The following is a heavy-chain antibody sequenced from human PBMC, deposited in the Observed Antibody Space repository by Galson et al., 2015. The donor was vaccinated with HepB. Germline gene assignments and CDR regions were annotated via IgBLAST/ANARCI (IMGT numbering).Heavy chain of an antibody. Sequence: SLRLSCAASGFTFSSYSMNWVRQAPGKGLEWVSSISSSSSYIYYADSVKGRFTISRDNAKNSLYLQMNSLRAEDTAVYYCASLGYCSGGSCRFLDYWGQGTLVTVSS. CDR1: GFTFSSYS. J-gene: IGHJ4*02. CDR2: ISSSSSYI. D-gene: IGHD2-15*01. V-gene: IGHV3-21*01. CDR3: ASLGYCSGGSCRFLDY.